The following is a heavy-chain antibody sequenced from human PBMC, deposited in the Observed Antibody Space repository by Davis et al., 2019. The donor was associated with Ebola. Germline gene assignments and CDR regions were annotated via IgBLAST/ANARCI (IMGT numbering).Heavy chain of an antibody. V-gene: IGHV5-51*07. CDR2: IYPGDSDA. Sequence: GESLKISCKGSGYSFTSSWIGWVHQMPGKGLEWMGIIYPGDSDARHSPAFRGQVTISADRSVTTAYLQWSSLKASDTAIYYCARQESLYGHIDYWGQGTLVTVSS. CDR3: ARQESLYGHIDY. CDR1: GYSFTSSW. D-gene: IGHD3-10*01. J-gene: IGHJ4*02.